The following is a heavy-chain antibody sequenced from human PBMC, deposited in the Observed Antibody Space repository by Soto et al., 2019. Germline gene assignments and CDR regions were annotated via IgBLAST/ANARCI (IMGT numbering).Heavy chain of an antibody. CDR2: IDTDGNSR. CDR3: ARLSATVDF. V-gene: IGHV3-74*01. CDR1: GFTFSSYW. D-gene: IGHD6-13*01. Sequence: GGSLRLSCVASGFTFSSYWMHWLRQAPGRELVWVSEIDTDGNSRNYADSVKGRFTISRDNTKNTLYLQMNSLTAADTAVYFCARLSATVDFWGRGTLVTVSS. J-gene: IGHJ4*02.